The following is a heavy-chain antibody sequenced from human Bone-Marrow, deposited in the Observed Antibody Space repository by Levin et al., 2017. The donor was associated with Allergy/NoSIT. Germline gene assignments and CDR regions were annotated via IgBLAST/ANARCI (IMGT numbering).Heavy chain of an antibody. V-gene: IGHV3-21*01. CDR3: ATEPDYSSSWGDS. CDR1: GITFSSYS. Sequence: SCVASGITFSSYSMNWVRQAPGKGLEWVSSITSTSNYIYYGKSVKGRFSISRDNAKNSVYLQMNSLTAEDTAIYYCATEPDYSSSWGDSWGQGTLVTVSS. D-gene: IGHD6-13*01. J-gene: IGHJ4*02. CDR2: ITSTSNYI.